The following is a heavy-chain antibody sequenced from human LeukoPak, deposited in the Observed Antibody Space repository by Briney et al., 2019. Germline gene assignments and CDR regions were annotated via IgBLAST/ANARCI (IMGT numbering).Heavy chain of an antibody. V-gene: IGHV3-7*01. CDR3: ARFLAGSSWHDAFDI. Sequence: GGSLRLSCAAFGFTFSSYWMSWVRQAPGKGLEWVANIKQDGSEKYYVDSVKGRFTISRDNAKNSLYLQMNSLRAEDTAAYYCARFLAGSSWHDAFDIWGQGTMVTVSS. D-gene: IGHD6-13*01. CDR2: IKQDGSEK. CDR1: GFTFSSYW. J-gene: IGHJ3*02.